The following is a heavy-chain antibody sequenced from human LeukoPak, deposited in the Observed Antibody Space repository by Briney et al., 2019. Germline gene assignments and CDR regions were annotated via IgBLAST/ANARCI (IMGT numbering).Heavy chain of an antibody. Sequence: GGSLRLSCGASGFTFSGYSMNWVRQAPGKGLEWVSCISTSSSYIYYADSVKGRFTISRDNAKNSLYLQMNSLRAEDTTVYYCAELGITMIGDVWGKGTTVTISS. CDR1: GFTFSGYS. CDR3: AELGITMIGDV. J-gene: IGHJ6*04. V-gene: IGHV3-21*01. D-gene: IGHD3-10*02. CDR2: ISTSSSYI.